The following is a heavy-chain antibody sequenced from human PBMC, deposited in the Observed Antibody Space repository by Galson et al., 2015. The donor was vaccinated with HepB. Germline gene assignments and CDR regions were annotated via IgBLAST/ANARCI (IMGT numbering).Heavy chain of an antibody. CDR3: AKARTTSAFDAFDI. CDR2: VTDSGSNT. D-gene: IGHD1-1*01. V-gene: IGHV3-23*01. CDR1: GFTFSSYA. Sequence: SLRLSCAASGFTFSSYAMGWVRQAPGKGLDWVSTVTDSGSNTYCADSVKGRLTISRDNSKNTLYLEMNSLRAEDTALYYCAKARTTSAFDAFDIWGQGTMVTVSS. J-gene: IGHJ3*02.